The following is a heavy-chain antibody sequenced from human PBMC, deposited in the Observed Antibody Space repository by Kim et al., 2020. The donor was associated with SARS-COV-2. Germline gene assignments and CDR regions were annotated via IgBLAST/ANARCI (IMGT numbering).Heavy chain of an antibody. CDR1: GITFSRYV. Sequence: GGSLRLSCAASGITFSRYVMTWVRHAPGKGLEWVSGINNSGYRTYYADSVKGRFTISRDNSKDTLYLQMNGLRAEDTAVYYCAKDLGSDYGDQLGDWGQGTLVTVSS. CDR2: INNSGYRT. CDR3: AKDLGSDYGDQLGD. D-gene: IGHD4-17*01. J-gene: IGHJ4*02. V-gene: IGHV3-23*01.